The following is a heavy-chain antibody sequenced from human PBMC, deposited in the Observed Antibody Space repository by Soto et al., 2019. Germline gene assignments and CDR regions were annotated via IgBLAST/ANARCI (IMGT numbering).Heavy chain of an antibody. V-gene: IGHV3-33*01. Sequence: AGGSLRLSCAASGFTFSSYGMHWVRQAPGKGLEWVAFIWHDGGNKFYAESVKGRFTISRDNSKNTLYLQMTSLSAEDTAMYYCARDGDVNTGFGKDYWGQGTLVIVSS. D-gene: IGHD3-16*01. J-gene: IGHJ4*02. CDR1: GFTFSSYG. CDR3: ARDGDVNTGFGKDY. CDR2: IWHDGGNK.